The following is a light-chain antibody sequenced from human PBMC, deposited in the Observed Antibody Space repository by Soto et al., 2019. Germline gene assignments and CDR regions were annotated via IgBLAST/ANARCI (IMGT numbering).Light chain of an antibody. CDR3: SSWEDSLDGPV. Sequence: QSVLTQPPSASATPGQTVTISCSGRYSNIGSNFVSWYQRLPGTAPKLLIYSINQRPSGVPDRFSGSKSGTSASLTISGLQSEDEADYFCSSWEDSLDGPVFGGGTQLTVL. CDR1: YSNIGSNF. CDR2: SIN. V-gene: IGLV1-44*01. J-gene: IGLJ3*02.